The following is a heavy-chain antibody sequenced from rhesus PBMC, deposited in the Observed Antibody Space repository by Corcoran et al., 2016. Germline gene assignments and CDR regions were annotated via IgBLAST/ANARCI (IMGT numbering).Heavy chain of an antibody. J-gene: IGHJ4*01. D-gene: IGHD6-31*01. Sequence: QVQLQESGPGLVKPSETLSLTCAVSRVSISINYWSCIRQPPGKGLELIVRIYGSGGSTDYNPSLKSRVTISKDTSKNQFSLKLSSVTAADTAVYYCARGGYSSGWPPDYWGQGVLVTVSS. V-gene: IGHV4-160*01. CDR2: IYGSGGST. CDR1: RVSISINY. CDR3: ARGGYSSGWPPDY.